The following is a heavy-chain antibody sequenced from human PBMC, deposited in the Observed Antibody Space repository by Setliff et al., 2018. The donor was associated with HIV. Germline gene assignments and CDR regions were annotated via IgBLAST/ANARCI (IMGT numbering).Heavy chain of an antibody. V-gene: IGHV1-3*04. Sequence: GVSVKVSCKASGYTFTDYSLHWVRQAPGQSLEWMGWITTGNGNTKYSQKFQARVTITRDTSATTAYLDLSGLTSEDTAVYYCARVEGSGSFYHYDSWGQGTLVTVSS. CDR2: ITTGNGNT. CDR3: ARVEGSGSFYHYDS. D-gene: IGHD3-10*01. J-gene: IGHJ4*02. CDR1: GYTFTDYS.